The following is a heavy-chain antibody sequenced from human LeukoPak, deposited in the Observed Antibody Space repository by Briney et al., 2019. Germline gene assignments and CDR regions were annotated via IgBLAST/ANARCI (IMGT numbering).Heavy chain of an antibody. CDR1: GGCISNYY. J-gene: IGHJ4*02. V-gene: IGHV4-4*07. CDR2: MSTSGKT. Sequence: SETLSLTCSVSGGCISNYYWSWIRRPAGKGLEWIGRMSTSGKTNYNPSLKGRVTMSVDTSHNQFFLNLSSVTAADTAVYYCARDSRYYDYWSGYLDYWGQGTLVTVSS. CDR3: ARDSRYYDYWSGYLDY. D-gene: IGHD3-3*01.